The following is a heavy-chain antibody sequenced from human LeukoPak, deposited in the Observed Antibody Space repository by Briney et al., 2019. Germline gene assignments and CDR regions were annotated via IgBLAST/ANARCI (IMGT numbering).Heavy chain of an antibody. CDR2: IKQDGSVK. Sequence: PGGSLRLSCAASGFTFSNYWMNWVRQAPGKGLEWVANIKQDGSVKHYVDSVKGRFTISRDNAKNSLYLQMNSLRAEDTAVYYCARDHRAIAVAGTGIYYYYGMDVWGQGTTVTVSS. CDR3: ARDHRAIAVAGTGIYYYYGMDV. D-gene: IGHD6-19*01. V-gene: IGHV3-7*03. CDR1: GFTFSNYW. J-gene: IGHJ6*02.